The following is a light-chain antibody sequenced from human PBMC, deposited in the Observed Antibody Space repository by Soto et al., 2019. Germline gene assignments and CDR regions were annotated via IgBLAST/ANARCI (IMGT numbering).Light chain of an antibody. V-gene: IGKV3-20*01. J-gene: IGKJ4*01. CDR2: GAS. Sequence: TVLTQSPGSLSLSPGERATLSCRASQRVSSSYLAWYQQKPGQAPRLLIYGASSRASGIPDRFSGSGSGTDFTLTISRLEPEDFAVYYCQQYGSSPLTFGGGTKVEIK. CDR1: QRVSSSY. CDR3: QQYGSSPLT.